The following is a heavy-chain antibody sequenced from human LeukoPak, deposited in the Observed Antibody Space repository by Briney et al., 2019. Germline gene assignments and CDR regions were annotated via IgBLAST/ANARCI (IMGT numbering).Heavy chain of an antibody. D-gene: IGHD1-20*01. CDR1: GYTFIAYH. CDR3: ARAVRGRTITGTSTMDY. J-gene: IGHJ4*02. Sequence: ASVKVSCKASGYTFIAYHMHWVRQAPGQGLEWMGRIHPSSGATNYAQRFQGRITMTRDTSTSTVYMELSSLRSEDTAVYYCARAVRGRTITGTSTMDYWGQGTLVTVSS. V-gene: IGHV1-2*06. CDR2: IHPSSGAT.